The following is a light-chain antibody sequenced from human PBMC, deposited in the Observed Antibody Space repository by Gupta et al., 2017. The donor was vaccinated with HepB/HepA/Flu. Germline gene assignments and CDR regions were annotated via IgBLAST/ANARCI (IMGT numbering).Light chain of an antibody. J-gene: IGLJ2*01. Sequence: SVLTQPPSASGTPGQRVTMSCSGSSSHLGIISVYWYQLLPGTAPKLLIYRNNQRPSGVPDRFSGSKSGTSASLAISGLRSEDEADYYCAAWDDSLSGSVVGWGTKMTGL. CDR3: AAWDDSLSGSV. CDR1: SSHLGIIS. CDR2: RNN. V-gene: IGLV1-47*01.